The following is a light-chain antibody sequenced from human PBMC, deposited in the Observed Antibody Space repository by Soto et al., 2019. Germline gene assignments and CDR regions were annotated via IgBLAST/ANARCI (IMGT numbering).Light chain of an antibody. CDR2: DVS. Sequence: DIHVTQSPPSLSASVGDRVTITCRATQDTRNYLNWYQQKPGKAPKVLIYDVSSLESGVPSRFSGSGSGTEFTLTINSLQPDDFATYYCQQYNTYSGTFGPGTKVDIK. J-gene: IGKJ1*01. CDR1: QDTRNY. V-gene: IGKV1-5*01. CDR3: QQYNTYSGT.